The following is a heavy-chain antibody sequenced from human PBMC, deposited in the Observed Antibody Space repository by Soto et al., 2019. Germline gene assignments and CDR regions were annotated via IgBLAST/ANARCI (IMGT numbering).Heavy chain of an antibody. D-gene: IGHD3-22*01. CDR2: IYYSGST. Sequence: SEPKCLTCTVAGGKIINGGYYWSWIKKHPGKGLEWIGYIYYSGSTYYNPSLKSRVTISVDTSKNQFSLKLSSVTAADTAVYYCARDTGGYFNQFDYWGQGTLVTVSS. CDR3: ARDTGGYFNQFDY. J-gene: IGHJ4*02. V-gene: IGHV4-31*03. CDR1: GGKIINGGYY.